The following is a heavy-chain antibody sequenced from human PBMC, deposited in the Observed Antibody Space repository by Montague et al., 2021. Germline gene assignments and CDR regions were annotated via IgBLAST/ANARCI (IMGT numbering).Heavy chain of an antibody. CDR2: IISDGSDT. V-gene: IGHV3-74*01. CDR1: GFSFSSLW. J-gene: IGHJ5*01. D-gene: IGHD5-18*01. CDR3: VRDRPTAWFDS. Sequence: SLRLSCAASGFSFSSLWMHWVRQAPGKGLVWVSQIISDGSDTNYADSVKGRFTISRDNAKSTLYLQMNSLRDEDTAVYYCVRDRPTAWFDSWGQGTLVTVSS.